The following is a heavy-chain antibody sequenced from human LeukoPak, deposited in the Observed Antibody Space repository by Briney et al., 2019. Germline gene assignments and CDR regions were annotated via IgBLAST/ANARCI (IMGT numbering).Heavy chain of an antibody. J-gene: IGHJ4*02. V-gene: IGHV3-66*01. Sequence: GGSLRLSCAASGFTVSSNYMSWVRQAPGKGLEWVSVIYSGGSTYYADSVKGRFTISRDNSKNTLYLQMNSLRAEDTAVYYCARDNSLVLLDYWGQGTLVTVSS. D-gene: IGHD6-13*01. CDR3: ARDNSLVLLDY. CDR1: GFTVSSNY. CDR2: IYSGGST.